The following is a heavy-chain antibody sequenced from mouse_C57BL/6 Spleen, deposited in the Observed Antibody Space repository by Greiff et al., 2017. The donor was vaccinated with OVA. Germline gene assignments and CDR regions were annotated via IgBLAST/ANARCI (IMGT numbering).Heavy chain of an antibody. CDR3: ARYGNHYYYAMDY. J-gene: IGHJ4*01. V-gene: IGHV1-9*01. CDR2: ILPGSGST. CDR1: GYTFTGYW. Sequence: QVQLKQSGAELMKPGASVKLSCKATGYTFTGYWIEWVKQRPGHGLEWIGEILPGSGSTTYNEKFKGKATFTADTSSNTAYMQLSSLTTEDSAIYYCARYGNHYYYAMDYWGQGTSVTVSS. D-gene: IGHD2-1*01.